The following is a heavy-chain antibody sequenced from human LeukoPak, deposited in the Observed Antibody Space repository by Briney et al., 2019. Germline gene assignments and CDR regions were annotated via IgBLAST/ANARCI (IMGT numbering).Heavy chain of an antibody. CDR3: AREFRGYDLDRAFDI. V-gene: IGHV3-30*04. D-gene: IGHD5-12*01. Sequence: SGGSLRLSCAASGFTFSSYAMHWVRQAPGKGLEWVAVISYDGSNKYYADSVKGRFTISRDNSKNTLYLQMNSLRAEDTAVYYCAREFRGYDLDRAFDIWGQGTMVTVSS. CDR2: ISYDGSNK. J-gene: IGHJ3*02. CDR1: GFTFSSYA.